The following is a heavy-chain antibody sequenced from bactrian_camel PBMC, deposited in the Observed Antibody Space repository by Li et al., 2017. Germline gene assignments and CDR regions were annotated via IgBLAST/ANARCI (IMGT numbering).Heavy chain of an antibody. V-gene: IGHV3S31*01. Sequence: EVQLVESGGGLVQPGGSLRLSCAASGLTLSSSAMSWVRQAPGKGLEWVSSINRGNGRTDYADSVKGRFTISRDNAENTLYLQLNALKTEDTAKYFCLSVGYVDDWYSSDFASWGQGTQVTVS. CDR3: LSVGYVDDWYSSDFAS. J-gene: IGHJ6*01. D-gene: IGHD6*01. CDR1: GLTLSSSA. CDR2: INRGNGRT.